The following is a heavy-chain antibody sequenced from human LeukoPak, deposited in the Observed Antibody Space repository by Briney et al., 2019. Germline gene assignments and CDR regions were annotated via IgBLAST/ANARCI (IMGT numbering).Heavy chain of an antibody. D-gene: IGHD3-10*01. CDR1: GFTFSSHA. CDR3: ANGYYYGSGSYSTFDY. J-gene: IGHJ4*02. Sequence: GGSLRLSCAASGFTFSSHALSWLRQAPGKGLEWVSTISGSGGSTYYADSVKGRFTISRDNSKNALYVQMSSLRTDDTAVYYCANGYYYGSGSYSTFDYWGQGTLVTVSS. CDR2: ISGSGGST. V-gene: IGHV3-23*01.